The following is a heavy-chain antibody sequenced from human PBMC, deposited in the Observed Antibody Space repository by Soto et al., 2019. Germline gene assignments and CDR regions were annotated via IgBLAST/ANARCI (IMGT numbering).Heavy chain of an antibody. J-gene: IGHJ6*02. Sequence: QVQLVQSGAEVKKPGSSVKVSCKASGGTFSSYAISWVRQAPGQGLEWMGGIIPIFGTANYAQKFQGRVTITADESTSTAYMELSSLRSEDTAVYYCARESDGFGYSSRYYYGMDVWGQGTTATVSS. CDR3: ARESDGFGYSSRYYYGMDV. D-gene: IGHD6-13*01. CDR2: IIPIFGTA. CDR1: GGTFSSYA. V-gene: IGHV1-69*01.